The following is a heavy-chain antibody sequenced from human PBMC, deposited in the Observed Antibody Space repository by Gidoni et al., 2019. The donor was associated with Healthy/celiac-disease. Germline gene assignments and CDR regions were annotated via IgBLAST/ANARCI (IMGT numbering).Heavy chain of an antibody. D-gene: IGHD1-7*01. CDR3: ARDSRGRLTGTTGWFDP. V-gene: IGHV3-33*01. Sequence: QVQLVESGGGVVQPGRSMRLSCAASGFTFSSYGMHWVRQAPGTGLEWVAVIWYDGSNKYYADSVKCRFTISRDNSKNTLYLQMNSLRAEDTAVYYCARDSRGRLTGTTGWFDPWGQGTLVTVSS. CDR2: IWYDGSNK. CDR1: GFTFSSYG. J-gene: IGHJ5*02.